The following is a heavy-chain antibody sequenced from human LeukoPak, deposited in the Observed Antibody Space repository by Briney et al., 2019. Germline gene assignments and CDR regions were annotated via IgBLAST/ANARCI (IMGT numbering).Heavy chain of an antibody. CDR1: GFTFSSYA. Sequence: GGSLRLSCAASGFTFSSYAMHWVRQAPGKGLEWVSYISTTGSSIYYADSVKGRFTISRDNVKNLLYLQMNSLRAEDTAVYYCARAPGYGAAYYFDYWGQGTLVTVSS. CDR2: ISTTGSSI. D-gene: IGHD1-1*01. J-gene: IGHJ4*02. CDR3: ARAPGYGAAYYFDY. V-gene: IGHV3-48*04.